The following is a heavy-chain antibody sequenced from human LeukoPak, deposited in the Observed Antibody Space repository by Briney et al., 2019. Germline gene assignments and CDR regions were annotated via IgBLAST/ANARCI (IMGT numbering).Heavy chain of an antibody. D-gene: IGHD3-10*01. CDR1: GGSISSGRYC. V-gene: IGHV4-61*09. J-gene: IGHJ4*02. CDR3: ARHTLWFGRLTTNYFDY. CDR2: FYAGGST. Sequence: SETLSLTCTVSGGSISSGRYCYSWIRQPAEKGLEWIGHFYAGGSTNSNPSLKSRVTMSVDTSKNQFSLKLSSVTAADTAVYYCARHTLWFGRLTTNYFDYWGQGTLVTVSS.